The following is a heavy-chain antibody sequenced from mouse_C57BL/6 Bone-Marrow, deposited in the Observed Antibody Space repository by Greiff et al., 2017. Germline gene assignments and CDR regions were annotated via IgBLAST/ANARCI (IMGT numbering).Heavy chain of an antibody. D-gene: IGHD1-1*02. CDR2: ISYDGSN. CDR1: GYSITSGYY. J-gene: IGHJ1*03. CDR3: ATWSYFDV. V-gene: IGHV3-6*01. Sequence: DVKLQESGPGLVKPSQSLSLTCSVTGYSITSGYYWNWIRQFPGNKLEWMGYISYDGSNNYNPSLKNRISITRDTSKNQFFLKLNSVTTEDTATYYCATWSYFDVWGTGTTVTVSS.